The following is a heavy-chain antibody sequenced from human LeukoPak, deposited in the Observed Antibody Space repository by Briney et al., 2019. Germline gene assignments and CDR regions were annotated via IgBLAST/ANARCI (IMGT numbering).Heavy chain of an antibody. CDR2: ISWNSGSI. V-gene: IGHV3-9*01. J-gene: IGHJ4*02. CDR3: AKDYDFWSGYPDY. CDR1: GFTFDDYA. Sequence: PGGSLRLSCAASGFTFDDYAMHWVRQAPGNGLEWVSGISWNSGSIGYADSVKGRFTISRDNAKNSLYLQMNSLRAEDTALYYYAKDYDFWSGYPDYWGQGTLVTVSS. D-gene: IGHD3-3*01.